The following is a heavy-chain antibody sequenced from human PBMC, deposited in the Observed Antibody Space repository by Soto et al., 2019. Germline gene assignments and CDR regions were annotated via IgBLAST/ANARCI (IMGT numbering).Heavy chain of an antibody. CDR3: TRKTAVTGAEYFQH. J-gene: IGHJ1*01. D-gene: IGHD4-17*01. CDR2: IRSNAYGGTT. CDR1: GLTFGDYA. Sequence: GGSLRLSCTASGLTFGDYALSWFRQAPGKGLEWVGFIRSNAYGGTTEYAASVKGRFTISRDDSKSIAYLQMNSLKTEDTAVYYCTRKTAVTGAEYFQHWGQGTLVTVSS. V-gene: IGHV3-49*03.